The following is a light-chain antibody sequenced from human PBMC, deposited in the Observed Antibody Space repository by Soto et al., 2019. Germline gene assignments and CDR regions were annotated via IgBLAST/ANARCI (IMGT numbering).Light chain of an antibody. CDR2: EVS. V-gene: IGLV2-23*02. Sequence: QSVLTQPASVSGSPGQSITISCTGTSSDVGSYNLVSWYQQHPGKAPKLMIYEVSKRPSGVSDRFSGSKSGNTASLTISGLQAEDEADYYCGSYEGSSTPVIFGTGTKVTVL. J-gene: IGLJ1*01. CDR1: SSDVGSYNL. CDR3: GSYEGSSTPVI.